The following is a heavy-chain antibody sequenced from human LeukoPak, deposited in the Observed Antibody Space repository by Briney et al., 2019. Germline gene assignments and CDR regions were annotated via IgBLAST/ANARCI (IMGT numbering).Heavy chain of an antibody. CDR3: FDYDNGGPWDY. J-gene: IGHJ4*02. V-gene: IGHV3-15*01. D-gene: IGHD3-22*01. Sequence: PGGSLRLSCAASGFIFSNARMNWVRQAPGKGLEWVGHIKSKTAGGTTDYAAPVKGRFTISRDDSKNTLYLQMNSLKTEDTAIYYCFDYDNGGPWDYWGQGTLVTVSS. CDR1: GFIFSNAR. CDR2: IKSKTAGGTT.